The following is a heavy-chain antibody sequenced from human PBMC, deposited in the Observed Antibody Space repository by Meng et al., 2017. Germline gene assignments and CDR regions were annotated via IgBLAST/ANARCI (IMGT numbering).Heavy chain of an antibody. CDR1: GGTFSSYA. J-gene: IGHJ4*02. V-gene: IGHV1-69*05. CDR2: IIPIFGTA. Sequence: SVKVSCKASGGTFSSYAISWVRQAPGQGLEWMGGIIPIFGTANYAQKFQGRVTITTDESTSTAYMELSSLRSEDTAVYYCARNRRNEYYYDSSGYYPPDYWGQGTRVTVSS. CDR3: ARNRRNEYYYDSSGYYPPDY. D-gene: IGHD3-22*01.